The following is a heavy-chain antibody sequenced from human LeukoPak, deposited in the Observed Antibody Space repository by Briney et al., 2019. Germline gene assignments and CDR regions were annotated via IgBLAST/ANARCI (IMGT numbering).Heavy chain of an antibody. CDR3: ARDSSPLWFGELWSDY. CDR2: TSGSGGST. Sequence: GGSLRLSCAASGFTFSSYGWGWVRQAPGKGLEWVSTTSGSGGSTYYADSVKGRFTISRDNSKNTLYLQMSSLRAEATAVYYCARDSSPLWFGELWSDYWGQGTLVTVSS. CDR1: GFTFSSYG. V-gene: IGHV3-23*01. J-gene: IGHJ4*02. D-gene: IGHD3-10*01.